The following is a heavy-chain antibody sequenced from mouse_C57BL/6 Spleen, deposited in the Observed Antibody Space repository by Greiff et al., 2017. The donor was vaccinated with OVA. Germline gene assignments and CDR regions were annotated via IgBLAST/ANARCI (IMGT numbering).Heavy chain of an antibody. V-gene: IGHV1-76*01. CDR3: AREGDSFDY. CDR2: IYPGSGNT. Sequence: VQVVESGAELVRPGASVKLSCKASGYTFTDYYINWVKQRPGQGLEWIARIYPGSGNTYYNEKFKGKATLTAEKSSSTAYMQLSSLTSEDSAVYFCAREGDSFDYWGQGTTLTVSS. J-gene: IGHJ2*01. CDR1: GYTFTDYY.